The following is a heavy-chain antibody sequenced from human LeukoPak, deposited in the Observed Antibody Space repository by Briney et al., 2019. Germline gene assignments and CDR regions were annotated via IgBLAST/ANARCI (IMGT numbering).Heavy chain of an antibody. CDR3: ARAFSGVGDAYDI. CDR2: ISSDGIDT. V-gene: IGHV3-74*01. D-gene: IGHD1-26*01. CDR1: GFPFSTYW. Sequence: GRSLRLSCAASGFPFSTYWMHWVRQAPGKGPVWVSRISSDGIDTNYADSVKGRFTISRDNAKNTLFLQMNSLRAEDTAVYYCARAFSGVGDAYDIWGQGTMVTVSS. J-gene: IGHJ3*02.